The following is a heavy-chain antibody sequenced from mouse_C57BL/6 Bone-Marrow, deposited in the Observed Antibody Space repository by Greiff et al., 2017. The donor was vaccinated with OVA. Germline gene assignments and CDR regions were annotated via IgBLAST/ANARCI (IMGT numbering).Heavy chain of an antibody. Sequence: EVKLEESGGDLVKPGGSLKLSCAASGFTFSSYGMSWVRQTPDKRLEWVATISSGGSYTYYPDSVKGRFTISRDNAKNTLYLQMSSLKSEDTAMYYCARPDYSSWFAYWGQGTLVTVSA. CDR2: ISSGGSYT. CDR1: GFTFSSYG. D-gene: IGHD1-1*01. J-gene: IGHJ3*01. CDR3: ARPDYSSWFAY. V-gene: IGHV5-6*02.